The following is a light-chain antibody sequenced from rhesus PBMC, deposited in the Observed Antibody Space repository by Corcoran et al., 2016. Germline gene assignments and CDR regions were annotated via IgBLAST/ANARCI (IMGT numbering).Light chain of an antibody. CDR2: GAS. V-gene: IGKV3S9*01. CDR3: QQYSNWPLT. CDR1: QSVSSY. Sequence: EIVMTQSPATLSLSPGERATLSCRASQSVSSYVAWYQQKPEKAPRLLIYGASSRATGLPERFSGSGSGTDFPVTIRSLEPEDFAVYYCQQYSNWPLTFGGGTKVEIK. J-gene: IGKJ4*01.